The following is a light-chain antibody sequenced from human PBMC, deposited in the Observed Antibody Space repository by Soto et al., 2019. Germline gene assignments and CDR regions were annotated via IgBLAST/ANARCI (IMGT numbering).Light chain of an antibody. CDR2: KAS. Sequence: DIQMTQSPSTLSASVGDRVTITCRASQSISTWLAWYQQKPGKAPNLLIHKASSLEIGVPSRFSGSRYGTEFTLTISSLQPDDFGTYYCQQYNSYPWTFGQGTKVEIQ. CDR3: QQYNSYPWT. CDR1: QSISTW. V-gene: IGKV1-5*03. J-gene: IGKJ1*01.